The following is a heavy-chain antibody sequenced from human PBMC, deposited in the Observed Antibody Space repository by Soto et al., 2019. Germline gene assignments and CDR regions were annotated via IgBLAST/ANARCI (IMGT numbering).Heavy chain of an antibody. V-gene: IGHV4-4*02. D-gene: IGHD6-13*01. CDR3: VRDVAAVGTDWFDP. J-gene: IGHJ5*02. Sequence: PSETLSLTCAVSGGSISRSNWWGWVRQPPGKGLEWIGEIYHSGSTNYNPSLKSRVTISVDKSKNQFSLNLSSLTAADTAVYYCVRDVAAVGTDWFDPWGQGTLVTVSS. CDR1: GGSISRSNW. CDR2: IYHSGST.